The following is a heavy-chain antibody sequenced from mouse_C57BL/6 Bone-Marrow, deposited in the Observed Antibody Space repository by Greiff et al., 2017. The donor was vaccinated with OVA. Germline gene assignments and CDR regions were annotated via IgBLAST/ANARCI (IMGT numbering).Heavy chain of an antibody. V-gene: IGHV1-69*01. CDR3: AKSLHYYGSSANYFDY. Sequence: QVQLQQPGAELVMPGASVKLSCKASGYTFTSYWMHWVKQRPGQGLEWIGEIDPSDSYTNYNQKFKGKSTLTVDKSSSTAYMQLSSLTSEDSAVYYGAKSLHYYGSSANYFDYWGQGTTLTVSS. D-gene: IGHD1-1*01. J-gene: IGHJ2*01. CDR2: IDPSDSYT. CDR1: GYTFTSYW.